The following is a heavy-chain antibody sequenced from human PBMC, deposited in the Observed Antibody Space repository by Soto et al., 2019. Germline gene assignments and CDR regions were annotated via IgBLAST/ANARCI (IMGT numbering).Heavy chain of an antibody. CDR1: GYSISNGDY. J-gene: IGHJ4*02. V-gene: IGHV4-38-2*01. CDR3: ARNTSTYFDS. Sequence: SETLSLTCAVSGYSISNGDYWGWIRQAPGKGLEWIGSVYYSGSTHYEPSLRGRIAISVDTLKNQFSLRLPSVTAADTAMYFCARNTSTYFDSWGQGIPVTVPQ. CDR2: VYYSGST.